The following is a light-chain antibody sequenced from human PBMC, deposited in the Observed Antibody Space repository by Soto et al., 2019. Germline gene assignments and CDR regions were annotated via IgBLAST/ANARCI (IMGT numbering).Light chain of an antibody. CDR2: GAS. CDR3: LHDYNYPYT. Sequence: AIQMTQSPSSLSASVGDRVTITCRASQGIRNDLGWYQQKSGKAPKLLIYGASSLQSGVPSRFSGSGSGTDFTLTTSSLQPEDFATYYCLHDYNYPYTFCQGTKVEIK. V-gene: IGKV1-6*01. CDR1: QGIRND. J-gene: IGKJ2*01.